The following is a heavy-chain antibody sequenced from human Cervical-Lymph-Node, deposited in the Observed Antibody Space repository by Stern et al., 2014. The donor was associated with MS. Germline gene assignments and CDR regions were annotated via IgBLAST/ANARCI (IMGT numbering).Heavy chain of an antibody. CDR2: INPSGGTT. CDR1: GYTFSNYY. Sequence: QLVQSGAEVKMPGASVTVSCKASGYTFSNYYIHWVRQAPGQGLEWMGIINPSGGTTSYAQKFQGRVTMTRDTSTRIVYMELSSLRSDDTAVYYCTRTWTRSFDYWGQGTLVTVSS. V-gene: IGHV1-46*03. J-gene: IGHJ4*02. D-gene: IGHD1-14*01. CDR3: TRTWTRSFDY.